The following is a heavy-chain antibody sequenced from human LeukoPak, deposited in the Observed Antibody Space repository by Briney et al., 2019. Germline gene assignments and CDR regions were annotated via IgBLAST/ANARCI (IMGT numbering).Heavy chain of an antibody. Sequence: PSETLSLTCTVSDDSISDYYRGWIRQPPGKGLEWIGYFYNSGRSTYNPSLKSRVTISADTSKNHFSLKLNSVTTADTGVYYCTRGAGWLIDYWGQGILVTVSS. CDR2: FYNSGRS. CDR3: TRGAGWLIDY. V-gene: IGHV4-59*01. D-gene: IGHD3-16*01. CDR1: DDSISDYY. J-gene: IGHJ4*02.